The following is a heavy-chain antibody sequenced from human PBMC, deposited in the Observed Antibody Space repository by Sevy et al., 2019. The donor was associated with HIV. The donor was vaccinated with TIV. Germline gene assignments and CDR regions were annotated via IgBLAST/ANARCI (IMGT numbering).Heavy chain of an antibody. CDR3: AGENARGRGYS. D-gene: IGHD3-3*02. Sequence: SETLSLTCIVSGGSITSLYRNWIRQPPGKGLEWIANIYYNGHINYNPSLKSRVTLSLDTSKNQFSLRLSSVTAADTAMYYCAGENARGRGYSWGQGTLVTVSS. CDR1: GGSITSLY. V-gene: IGHV4-59*08. CDR2: IYYNGHI. J-gene: IGHJ4*02.